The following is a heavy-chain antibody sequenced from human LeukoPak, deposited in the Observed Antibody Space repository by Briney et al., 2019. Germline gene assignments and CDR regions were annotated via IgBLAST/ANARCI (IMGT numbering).Heavy chain of an antibody. CDR2: ISDSGRMT. CDR1: GFTFSSYA. CDR3: AKVWSSNVPSSY. Sequence: QPGGSLRLSCAASGFTFSSYAMSWVRQAPGKGLEWVSSISDSGRMTYYADSVKGRFTISRDNSKNTLYLQMNSLRVEDTAVYYCAKVWSSNVPSSYWGQGTLVTVSS. J-gene: IGHJ4*02. V-gene: IGHV3-23*01. D-gene: IGHD4-11*01.